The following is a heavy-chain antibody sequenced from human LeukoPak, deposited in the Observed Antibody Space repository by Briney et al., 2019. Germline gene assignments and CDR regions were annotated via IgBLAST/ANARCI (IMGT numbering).Heavy chain of an antibody. D-gene: IGHD2-15*01. V-gene: IGHV3-72*01. CDR1: GFKFSDHY. Sequence: PGGSLRLSCAASGFKFSDHYIDWVRQAPGKGLEWVGRSRNKASSYTTEYAASVEGRFTISRDVSESSLYLQMNSLRTEDTAVYYCASTHLGYCSGGSCEVDYWGQGTLVTVSS. CDR2: SRNKASSYTT. CDR3: ASTHLGYCSGGSCEVDY. J-gene: IGHJ4*02.